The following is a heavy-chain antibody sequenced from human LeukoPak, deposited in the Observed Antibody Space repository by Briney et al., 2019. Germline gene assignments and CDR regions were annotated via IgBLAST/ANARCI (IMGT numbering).Heavy chain of an antibody. V-gene: IGHV3-21*06. J-gene: IGHJ4*02. CDR2: ITSGGTDT. Sequence: PGRSLRLSCAASGFTFSTYNTNWVRHAPGKGLEWVSSITSGGTDTYYADSVKGRFTTSRDNAKNSLSLQLSSLRAEDTAVYYCARGHYDILTASYKWTPDYWGQGILVTVSS. CDR1: GFTFSTYN. CDR3: ARGHYDILTASYKWTPDY. D-gene: IGHD3-9*01.